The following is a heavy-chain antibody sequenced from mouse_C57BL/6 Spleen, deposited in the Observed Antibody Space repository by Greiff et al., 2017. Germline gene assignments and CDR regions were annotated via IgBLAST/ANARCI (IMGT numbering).Heavy chain of an antibody. CDR1: GYTFTSYW. V-gene: IGHV1-52*01. CDR2: IDPSDSET. Sequence: QVQLQQPGAELVRPGSSVKLSCKASGYTFTSYWMHWVKQRPIQGLEWIGNIDPSDSETHYNQKFKDKATLTVDKSSSTAYMQLSSLTSEDSAVYYCARGAVVYGPPYYFDYWGQGTTLTGSS. J-gene: IGHJ2*01. CDR3: ARGAVVYGPPYYFDY. D-gene: IGHD1-1*02.